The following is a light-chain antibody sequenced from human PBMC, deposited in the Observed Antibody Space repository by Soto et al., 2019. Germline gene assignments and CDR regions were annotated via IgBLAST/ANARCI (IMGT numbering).Light chain of an antibody. Sequence: SVLTQPPSVSGAPGQRVTISCTGSSSNIGAGYDVHWYQRLPGTAPKVLIYNTNNRPSAVPDRFSGSKSGTSASLAITGLKTEDEADYYCQSYDSSLSGSYVFGTGTKVTVL. CDR1: SSNIGAGYD. CDR2: NTN. CDR3: QSYDSSLSGSYV. V-gene: IGLV1-40*01. J-gene: IGLJ1*01.